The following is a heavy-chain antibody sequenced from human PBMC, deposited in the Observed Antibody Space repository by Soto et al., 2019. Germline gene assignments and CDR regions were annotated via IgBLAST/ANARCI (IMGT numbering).Heavy chain of an antibody. CDR2: ISAYNGNT. V-gene: IGHV1-18*04. J-gene: IGHJ4*02. Sequence: QVQLVQSGAEVKKPGASVKVSCKASGYTFTSYGISWVRQAPGQGLEWMGWISAYNGNTNYAQKLKGRVTMTTDTPTSTAYMELRSLRSDDTAVYYCARGYYDSSGYYYVRYFDYWGQGTLVTVSS. CDR1: GYTFTSYG. CDR3: ARGYYDSSGYYYVRYFDY. D-gene: IGHD3-22*01.